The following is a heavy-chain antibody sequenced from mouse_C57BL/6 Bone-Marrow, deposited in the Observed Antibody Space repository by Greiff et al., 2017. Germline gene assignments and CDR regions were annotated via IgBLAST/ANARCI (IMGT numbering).Heavy chain of an antibody. CDR2: ILPGSGST. Sequence: VQLQQSGAELMKPGASVKLSCKATGYTFTGYWIEWVKQRPGHGLEWIGEILPGSGSTNYNEKFKGKATFTADTSSHTAYMQLSSLTTEDSAIDDYAITSRYGDHWYFDVGGTGPTITVSS. CDR3: AITSRYGDHWYFDV. CDR1: GYTFTGYW. D-gene: IGHD2-13*01. V-gene: IGHV1-9*01. J-gene: IGHJ1*03.